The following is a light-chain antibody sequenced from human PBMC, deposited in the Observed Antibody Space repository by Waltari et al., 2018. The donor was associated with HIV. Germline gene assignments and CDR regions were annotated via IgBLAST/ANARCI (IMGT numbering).Light chain of an antibody. Sequence: QSALTQPASVSGSPGQSITIPCTGPSSDVAGDTYVSWYQQHPGKATNLRIYEVSKRPSGVSNRFSGSKSGNTASLTISGLQAEDEADYYCSSYTSSSTLDVVFGGGTKLTVL. V-gene: IGLV2-14*01. CDR3: SSYTSSSTLDVV. CDR2: EVS. CDR1: SSDVAGDTY. J-gene: IGLJ2*01.